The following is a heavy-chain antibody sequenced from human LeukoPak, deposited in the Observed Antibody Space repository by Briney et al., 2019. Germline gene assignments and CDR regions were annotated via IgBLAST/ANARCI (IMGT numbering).Heavy chain of an antibody. CDR2: INPKSGGA. J-gene: IGHJ4*02. CDR1: GYTFNAYN. Sequence: ASVKVSCKASGYTFNAYNMHWVRQAPGHGLEWMGWINPKSGGANYAQKFQGRVTMTWDTSISTAHMELSRLRSDDTAVYYCAREYILTAYYGDYWGQGTLVTVSS. V-gene: IGHV1-2*02. D-gene: IGHD3-9*01. CDR3: AREYILTAYYGDY.